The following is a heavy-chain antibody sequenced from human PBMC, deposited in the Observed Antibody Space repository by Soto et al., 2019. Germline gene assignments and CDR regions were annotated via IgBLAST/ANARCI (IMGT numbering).Heavy chain of an antibody. CDR2: INPNSGGT. D-gene: IGHD7-27*01. Sequence: ASVKVSCKASGYTFTGYYMHWVRQAPGQGLEWMGWINPNSGGTNYAQKFQGRVTMTRDTSISTAYMELSRLRSDDTAVYYCARDKSRGYLGTLFVYWGQGTLVTVSS. CDR3: ARDKSRGYLGTLFVY. CDR1: GYTFTGYY. V-gene: IGHV1-2*02. J-gene: IGHJ4*02.